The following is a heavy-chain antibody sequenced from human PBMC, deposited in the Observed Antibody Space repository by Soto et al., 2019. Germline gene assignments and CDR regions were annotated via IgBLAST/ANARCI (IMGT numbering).Heavy chain of an antibody. CDR3: ATARQDGLTSSYYFDY. Sequence: SLTVSCKARGGTFTNLAINWVRQVPGQGFEWMGGLIPISGTSNSAQKSQARVTISADTSTGTADLEVSSLRSEDPAIYYCATARQDGLTSSYYFDYWGPGTLVTSPQ. J-gene: IGHJ4*02. CDR2: LIPISGTS. D-gene: IGHD6-6*01. V-gene: IGHV1-69*06. CDR1: GGTFTNLA.